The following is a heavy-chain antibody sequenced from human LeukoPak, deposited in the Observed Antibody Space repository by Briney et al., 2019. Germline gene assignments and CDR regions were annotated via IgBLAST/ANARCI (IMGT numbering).Heavy chain of an antibody. CDR3: ARDPYSGGYGDYYYYYMDL. CDR2: IGTSTSYI. Sequence: GGSLRLSCAASGFTFDDYTMHWVRQAPGKGLEWVSSIGTSTSYIYYADSVKGRFTISRDNAKNSLYLQMNSLRAEDTAVYYCARDPYSGGYGDYYYYYMDLWGQGTTVTISS. V-gene: IGHV3-21*01. J-gene: IGHJ6*03. D-gene: IGHD1-26*01. CDR1: GFTFDDYT.